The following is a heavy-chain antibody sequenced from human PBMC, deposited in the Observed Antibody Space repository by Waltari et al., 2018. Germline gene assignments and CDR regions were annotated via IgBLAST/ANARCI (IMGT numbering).Heavy chain of an antibody. CDR3: TTGSVEGY. CDR2: IKLKSDGGTT. CDR1: GFTFSNAW. Sequence: EVQLVESGGGLVKPGGSLGLSCAASGFTFSNAWMNLVRQAPGKGLEWVGRIKLKSDGGTTDYGTPVKGRFSISRDDSENTLYLQMNSLKTEDTAVYYCTTGSVEGYWGQGTLVSVSS. D-gene: IGHD1-1*01. J-gene: IGHJ4*02. V-gene: IGHV3-15*01.